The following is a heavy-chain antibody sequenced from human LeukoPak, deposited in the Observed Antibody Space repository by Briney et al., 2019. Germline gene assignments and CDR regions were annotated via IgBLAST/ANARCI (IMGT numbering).Heavy chain of an antibody. J-gene: IGHJ4*02. CDR3: ARVAWRGELPPPFYDY. V-gene: IGHV4-61*05. CDR2: IYYSGST. D-gene: IGHD1-26*01. CDR1: GGSISSSSYY. Sequence: TSSETLSLTCTVSGGSISSSSYYWGWIRQPPGKGLEWIGYIYYSGSTNYNPSLKSRVTISVDTSKNQFSLKLSSVTAADTAVYYCARVAWRGELPPPFYDYWGQGTLVTVSS.